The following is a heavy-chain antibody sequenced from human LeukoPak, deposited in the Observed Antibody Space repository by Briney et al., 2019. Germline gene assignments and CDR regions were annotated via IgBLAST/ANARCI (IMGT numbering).Heavy chain of an antibody. V-gene: IGHV3-23*01. J-gene: IGHJ3*02. Sequence: GGSLRLSCAASGFTFSSYAMSWVRQAPGKGLEWVSAISGSGGSTYYADSVKGRFTISRDNSKNTLYLQMSSLRAEDTAVYYCARDRGYDNAFDIWGQGTMVTVSS. CDR1: GFTFSSYA. D-gene: IGHD5-12*01. CDR2: ISGSGGST. CDR3: ARDRGYDNAFDI.